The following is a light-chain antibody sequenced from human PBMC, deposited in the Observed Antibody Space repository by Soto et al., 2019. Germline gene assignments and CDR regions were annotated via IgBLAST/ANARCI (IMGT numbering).Light chain of an antibody. J-gene: IGKJ3*01. CDR3: QQYGGSSLT. CDR2: GAS. CDR1: QTVNNKY. Sequence: EIVLTQSPGTLSLSPGERATLSCRASQTVNNKYLAWYQQKPGQSPRLLMYGASSRATDIPVRFSGSGSGTDFTLTITSLETEDFAVYYCQQYGGSSLTFGPGTQVDLK. V-gene: IGKV3-20*01.